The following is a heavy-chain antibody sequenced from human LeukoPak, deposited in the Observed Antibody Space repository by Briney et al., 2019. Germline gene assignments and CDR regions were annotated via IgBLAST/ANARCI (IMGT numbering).Heavy chain of an antibody. CDR3: VRENHGSFDY. V-gene: IGHV3-21*01. Sequence: PGGSLRLSCAASTFTFSSYTMNWVRQAPGKGLEWVSCISSSSTYIYYADSVRGRFAISRDNAKNSLYLQMNSLRAEDTAVYYCVRENHGSFDYWGQGSLVTVSS. CDR2: ISSSSTYI. CDR1: TFTFSSYT. D-gene: IGHD1-14*01. J-gene: IGHJ4*02.